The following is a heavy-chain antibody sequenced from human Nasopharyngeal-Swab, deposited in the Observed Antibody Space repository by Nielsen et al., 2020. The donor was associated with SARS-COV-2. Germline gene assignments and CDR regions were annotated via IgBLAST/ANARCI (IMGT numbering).Heavy chain of an antibody. D-gene: IGHD6-6*01. J-gene: IGHJ6*03. V-gene: IGHV1-69*13. CDR2: SIPIFGTA. Sequence: SVKAACKAYEGTISSNAISWERQAPGQGREGRGGSIPIFGTANYAQKFQGRVTITADESTSTAYMELSSLRSEDTAVYYCARVRVAARRGEDYSYMDVWGKGTTVTVSS. CDR1: EGTISSNA. CDR3: ARVRVAARRGEDYSYMDV.